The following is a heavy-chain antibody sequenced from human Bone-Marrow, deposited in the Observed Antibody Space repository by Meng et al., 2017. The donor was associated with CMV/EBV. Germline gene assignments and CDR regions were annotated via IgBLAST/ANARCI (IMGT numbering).Heavy chain of an antibody. J-gene: IGHJ5*02. D-gene: IGHD6-13*01. CDR3: ARDRLNSSSWETDWFDP. CDR1: GFTFSNYA. Sequence: GESLKISCAASGFTFSNYAMNWVRQAPGKGLEWVAVISYDGRHQYYADSVKGRFTISRDNSKSTLYVQMRSLRTEDTAVYYCARDRLNSSSWETDWFDPWGQGTLATVSS. CDR2: ISYDGRHQ. V-gene: IGHV3-30*04.